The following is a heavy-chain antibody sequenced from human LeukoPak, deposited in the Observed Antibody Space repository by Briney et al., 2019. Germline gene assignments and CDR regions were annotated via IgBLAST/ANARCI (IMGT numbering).Heavy chain of an antibody. CDR1: GYTFTNYG. CDR2: ISTFNGDT. V-gene: IGHV1-18*01. Sequence: ASVKVSCKASGYTFTNYGFSWVRQAPGQGLEWMGWISTFNGDTNYAPNLQDRVTMTTDTSTSTAYMELRSLRSDDTAVYFCARRMSSGSYYPSYYFDYWGQGTLVTVSS. CDR3: ARRMSSGSYYPSYYFDY. J-gene: IGHJ4*02. D-gene: IGHD3-10*01.